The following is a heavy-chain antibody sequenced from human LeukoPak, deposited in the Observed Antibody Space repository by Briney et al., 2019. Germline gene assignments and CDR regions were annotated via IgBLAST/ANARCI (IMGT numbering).Heavy chain of an antibody. CDR3: AKVGIAAAARRRLHLYFDY. D-gene: IGHD6-13*01. Sequence: PGGSLKLSCAASGFTFSSYAMSWVRQAPGQGLEWVSAISGSGGSTNYADSVKGRVTISGDNSKNTLYLQMNSLRAEDTAVYYCAKVGIAAAARRRLHLYFDYWGQGTLVTASS. J-gene: IGHJ4*02. CDR1: GFTFSSYA. CDR2: ISGSGGST. V-gene: IGHV3-23*01.